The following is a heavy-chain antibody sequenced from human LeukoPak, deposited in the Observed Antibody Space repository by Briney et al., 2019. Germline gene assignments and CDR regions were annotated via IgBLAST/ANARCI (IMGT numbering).Heavy chain of an antibody. Sequence: ASVKVSCKASGYTFTSYYMHWVRQAPGQGLEWMGIINPSGGSTSYAQKFQGRVTMTRDTSTSTVYMGLSSLRSEDTAVYFCARGIVVANFDYWGQGTLVTVSS. V-gene: IGHV1-46*01. CDR3: ARGIVVANFDY. CDR2: INPSGGST. D-gene: IGHD6-19*01. J-gene: IGHJ4*02. CDR1: GYTFTSYY.